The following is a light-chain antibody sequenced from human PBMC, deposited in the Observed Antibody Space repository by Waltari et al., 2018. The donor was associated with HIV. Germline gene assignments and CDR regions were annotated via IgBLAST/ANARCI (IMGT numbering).Light chain of an antibody. CDR1: QSVRNY. CDR3: QQRSNWIT. V-gene: IGKV3-11*01. CDR2: DAS. J-gene: IGKJ5*01. Sequence: ENVLTQSPATLSLSPGESATLSCRASQSVRNYLAGFQQKPGQPPRLLIYDASNRATGVPDRFSGSGSGTDFTLTISNLEPEDFAVYYCQQRSNWITFGQGTRLEIK.